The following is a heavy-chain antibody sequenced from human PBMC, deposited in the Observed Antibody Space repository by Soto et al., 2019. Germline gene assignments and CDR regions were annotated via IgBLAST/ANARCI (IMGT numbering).Heavy chain of an antibody. D-gene: IGHD1-1*01. CDR1: GGSVSSGSYY. Sequence: SETLSLTCTVSGGSVSSGSYYWSWIRQPPGKGLEWIGYIYYSGSTNYNPSLKSRVTISVDTSKNQFSLKLSSVTAADTAVYYCARGKTGNYTYGMD. V-gene: IGHV4-61*01. CDR2: IYYSGST. CDR3: ARGKTGNYTYGMD. J-gene: IGHJ6*01.